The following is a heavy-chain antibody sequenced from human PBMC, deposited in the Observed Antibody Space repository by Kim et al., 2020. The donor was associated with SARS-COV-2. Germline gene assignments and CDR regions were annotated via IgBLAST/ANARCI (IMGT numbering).Heavy chain of an antibody. D-gene: IGHD2-2*01. Sequence: SETLSLTCAVYGGSFSGYYWSWIRQPPGKGLEWIGEINHSGSTNYNPSLKSRVTISVDTSKNQFSLKLSSVTAADTAVYYCAREGQLLVDAFDIWGQGTMVTVSS. CDR2: INHSGST. V-gene: IGHV4-34*01. CDR1: GGSFSGYY. CDR3: AREGQLLVDAFDI. J-gene: IGHJ3*02.